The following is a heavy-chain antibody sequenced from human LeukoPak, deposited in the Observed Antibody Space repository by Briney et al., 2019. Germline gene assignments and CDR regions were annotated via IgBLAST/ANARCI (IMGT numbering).Heavy chain of an antibody. D-gene: IGHD3-10*01. Sequence: SETLSLTCTVSGGSISSSSYYWGWIRQPPGKGLEWIGSISYRGRTNYNPSLKSRVTISVDTSKNQFSLKLSSVTAADTAVYYCAREGRLWFGGFGAFDIWGQGTMVTVSS. J-gene: IGHJ3*02. CDR3: AREGRLWFGGFGAFDI. CDR1: GGSISSSSYY. CDR2: ISYRGRT. V-gene: IGHV4-39*07.